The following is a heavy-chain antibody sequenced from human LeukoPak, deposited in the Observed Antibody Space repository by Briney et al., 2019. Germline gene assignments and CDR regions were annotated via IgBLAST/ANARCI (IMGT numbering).Heavy chain of an antibody. Sequence: GGSLRLSCAASGFTFSSYWMHWVRQAPGKGLVWVSRINSDGSSTSYADSVKGRFTISRDNAKNSLYLQMNSLRPEDTARYYCTKGMTTLTTMFEYWGQGILVTVSS. CDR1: GFTFSSYW. CDR3: TKGMTTLTTMFEY. D-gene: IGHD4-17*01. J-gene: IGHJ4*02. CDR2: INSDGSST. V-gene: IGHV3-74*01.